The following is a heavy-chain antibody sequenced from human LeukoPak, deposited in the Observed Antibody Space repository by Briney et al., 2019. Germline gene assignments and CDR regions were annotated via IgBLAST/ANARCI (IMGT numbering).Heavy chain of an antibody. CDR1: GGSISSYY. CDR3: AKDIGIGADDAFDI. CDR2: IYYSGST. Sequence: PSETLSLTCTVSGGSISSYYWSWIRQPPGKGLEWIGYIYYSGSTNYNPSLKSRVTISVDTSKNQFSLKLSSVTAADTAVYYCAKDIGIGADDAFDIWGQGTMVTVSS. D-gene: IGHD6-13*01. J-gene: IGHJ3*02. V-gene: IGHV4-59*01.